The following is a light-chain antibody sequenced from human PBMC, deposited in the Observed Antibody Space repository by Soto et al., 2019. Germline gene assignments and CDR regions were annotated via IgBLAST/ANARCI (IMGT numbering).Light chain of an antibody. J-gene: IGKJ2*01. CDR1: QSVSNSY. CDR2: GIS. Sequence: SVLTQSPGTLSLSPGEIATLSCRTSQSVSNSYFAWYQQKPGQAPRLLIYGISSRATGIPDRFSGSGSGTDFTLTISRLEPEDFVVYFWQQYSTLPHTFGQGTKLEVK. CDR3: QQYSTLPHT. V-gene: IGKV3-20*01.